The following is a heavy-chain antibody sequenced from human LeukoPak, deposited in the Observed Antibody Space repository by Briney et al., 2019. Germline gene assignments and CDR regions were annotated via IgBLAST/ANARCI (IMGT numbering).Heavy chain of an antibody. D-gene: IGHD2-21*02. V-gene: IGHV3-30*04. CDR1: GFTFSSYA. CDR3: ASSLAYCGGDCGDY. Sequence: GGSLRLSCAASGFTFSSYAMHWVRQAPGKGLEWVAVISYDGSNKYYADSVKGRFTISRDNSKNTLYLQMNSLRAEDTAVYYCASSLAYCGGDCGDYWGQGTLVTVSS. CDR2: ISYDGSNK. J-gene: IGHJ4*02.